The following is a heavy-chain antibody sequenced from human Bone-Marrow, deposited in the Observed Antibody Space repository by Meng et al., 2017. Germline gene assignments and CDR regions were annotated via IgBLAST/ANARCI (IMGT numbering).Heavy chain of an antibody. CDR2: INHSGST. CDR3: ARGLRAARPLLFGY. D-gene: IGHD6-6*01. Sequence: QVRLTHWGAGLLKPSGTLSLRGAVYGWSFSGYYWSWIRQPPGKRLEWIGEINHSGSTNYNPSLKSRVTISVDTSKNQFSLKLSSVTAADTAVYYCARGLRAARPLLFGYWGQGTLVTVSS. CDR1: GWSFSGYY. J-gene: IGHJ4*02. V-gene: IGHV4-34*01.